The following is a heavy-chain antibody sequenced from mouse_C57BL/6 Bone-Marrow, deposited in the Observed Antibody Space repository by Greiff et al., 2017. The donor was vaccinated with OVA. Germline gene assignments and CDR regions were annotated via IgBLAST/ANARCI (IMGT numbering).Heavy chain of an antibody. CDR3: AREGNWEHWYFDV. Sequence: VQLQQPGAELVKPGASVKMSCKASGYTFTSYWITWVKQRPGQGLEWIGDIYPGSGSTNYNEKFKSKATLTVDTSSSTAYMQLSSLTSEDSAVYYCAREGNWEHWYFDVWGTGTTVTVSS. CDR2: IYPGSGST. D-gene: IGHD4-1*01. CDR1: GYTFTSYW. V-gene: IGHV1-55*01. J-gene: IGHJ1*03.